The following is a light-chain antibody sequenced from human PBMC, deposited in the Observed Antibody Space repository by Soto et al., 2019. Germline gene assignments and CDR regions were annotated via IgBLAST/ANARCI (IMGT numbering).Light chain of an antibody. Sequence: DIQMTQSPSTLSASVGDRVTITCRASQSISKGVGWYKQKRGRAPKLLIFDASSLDSGVPSRFSGSGSETEFTLTLSGLQPDDFATYYCHQYHSYPPPFGGGTTVEIK. CDR3: HQYHSYPPP. V-gene: IGKV1-5*01. J-gene: IGKJ4*01. CDR1: QSISKG. CDR2: DAS.